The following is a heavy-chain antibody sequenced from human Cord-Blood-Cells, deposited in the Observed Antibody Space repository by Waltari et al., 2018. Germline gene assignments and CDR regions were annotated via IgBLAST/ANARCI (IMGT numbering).Heavy chain of an antibody. CDR1: GGTFSSYA. Sequence: QVQLVQSGAEVKKPGSSVKVSCKASGGTFSSYAISWVRQAPGQGREWLGGIIPILGIANYEPEFQGRVAITADKSTSTAYMERSSLRSEDTAVYYCARDLGIAAAGPLDYWGQGTLVTVSS. V-gene: IGHV1-69*10. CDR3: ARDLGIAAAGPLDY. D-gene: IGHD6-13*01. J-gene: IGHJ4*02. CDR2: IIPILGIA.